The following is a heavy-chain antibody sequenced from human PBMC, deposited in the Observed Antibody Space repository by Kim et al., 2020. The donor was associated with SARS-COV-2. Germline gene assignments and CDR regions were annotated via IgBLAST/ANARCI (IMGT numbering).Heavy chain of an antibody. CDR3: AKEGGIHMVRGAVGAFYGMDV. D-gene: IGHD3-10*01. J-gene: IGHJ6*02. V-gene: IGHV3-30*02. Sequence: FTISRDNSKNTLYLQMNSLRAEDTAVYYCAKEGGIHMVRGAVGAFYGMDVWGQGTTVTVSS.